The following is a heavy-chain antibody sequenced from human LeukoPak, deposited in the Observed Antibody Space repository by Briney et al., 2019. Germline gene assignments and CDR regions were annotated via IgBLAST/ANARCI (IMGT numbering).Heavy chain of an antibody. CDR2: IYYSGST. D-gene: IGHD6-13*01. Sequence: SETLSLTCTVSGGSISSSSYYWGWIRQPPGKGLEWIGSIYYSGSTYYNPSLKSRVTISVDTSKNQFSLKLSSVTAADTAVYYCARRIAAAGTRYWYFDLWGRGTLVTVSS. CDR1: GGSISSSSYY. J-gene: IGHJ2*01. V-gene: IGHV4-39*07. CDR3: ARRIAAAGTRYWYFDL.